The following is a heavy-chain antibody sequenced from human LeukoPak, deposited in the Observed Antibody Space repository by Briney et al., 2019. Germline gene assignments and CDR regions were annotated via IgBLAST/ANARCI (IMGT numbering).Heavy chain of an antibody. CDR1: GFTSSAYA. CDR2: ISTSGAST. J-gene: IGHJ4*02. V-gene: IGHV3-23*01. D-gene: IGHD6-13*01. Sequence: GGSLRLSCAASGFTSSAYAMSWVRQAPGKGLEWVSGISTSGASTYYADSVKGRFTISRDISRNTLYLQMNSLRAEDAAVYYCARDRGNPKAAAGVYHSDYWGQGNLVTVSS. CDR3: ARDRGNPKAAAGVYHSDY.